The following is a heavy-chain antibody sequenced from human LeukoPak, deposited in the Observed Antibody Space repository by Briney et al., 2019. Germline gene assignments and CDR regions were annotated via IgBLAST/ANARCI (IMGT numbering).Heavy chain of an antibody. D-gene: IGHD6-13*01. CDR2: IKPDGSAQ. CDR3: ASGYSSSWATFDY. CDR1: EFTFSNSW. V-gene: IGHV3-7*01. Sequence: GGSLRLSCAASEFTFSNSWMSWVRQAPGKGLEWVATIKPDGSAQYYVDSVKGRFTISRDNAKNSLFLQMNSLRAEDTAVYYCASGYSSSWATFDYWGQGTLVTVSS. J-gene: IGHJ4*02.